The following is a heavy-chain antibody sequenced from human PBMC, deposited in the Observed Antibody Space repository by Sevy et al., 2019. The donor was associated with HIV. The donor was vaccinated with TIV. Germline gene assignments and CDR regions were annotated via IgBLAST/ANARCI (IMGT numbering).Heavy chain of an antibody. CDR2: IYYSGST. CDR3: ARDRGGATLDY. V-gene: IGHV4-59*01. J-gene: IGHJ4*02. Sequence: SGTLSLTCTVSGGSISSYYWSWIRQPPGKGLEWIGYIYYSGSTNYNPSLKSRVTISVDTSKNQFSLKLSSVTAADTAVYYCARDRGGATLDYWGQGTLVTVSS. CDR1: GGSISSYY. D-gene: IGHD1-26*01.